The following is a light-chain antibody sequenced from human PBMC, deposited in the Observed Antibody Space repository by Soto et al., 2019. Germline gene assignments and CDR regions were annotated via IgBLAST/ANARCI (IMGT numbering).Light chain of an antibody. CDR1: SSDVGGHNY. V-gene: IGLV2-14*03. Sequence: QSALTQPASMSGSPGQSITISCTGASSDVGGHNYVSWYQQHPGKVPELMIYDVSNRPSGVSNRFVGSKSGNTASLTISGLQAEDEADYYCSSFTSSNTYVFGTGTKLTVL. J-gene: IGLJ1*01. CDR3: SSFTSSNTYV. CDR2: DVS.